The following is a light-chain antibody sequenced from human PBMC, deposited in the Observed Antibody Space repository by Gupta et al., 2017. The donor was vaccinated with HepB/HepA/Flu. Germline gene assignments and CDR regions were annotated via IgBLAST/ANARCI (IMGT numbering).Light chain of an antibody. J-gene: IGKJ1*01. V-gene: IGKV3-15*01. CDR3: QQYNNWPLT. CDR2: GAS. Sequence: EKVITQSPATLSGSPGERATFSCRASQSISNKLAWYRQKPCQAPRLLIYGASTRATGISGRFSGSGSRTEFTLTISSLQSEDFAVYYCQQYNNWPLTFGQGTKVEIK. CDR1: QSISNK.